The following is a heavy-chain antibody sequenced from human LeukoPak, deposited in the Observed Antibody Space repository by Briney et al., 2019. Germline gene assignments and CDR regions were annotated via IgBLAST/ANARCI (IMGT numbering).Heavy chain of an antibody. CDR3: AKEGYYFMDV. Sequence: GGSLRLSCAASAFTFSNYAMHWVRQAPGKGLEWVAFIRNDGGIKSYADSVKGRFTISRDNSENTVYLQLNSLGADDTAIYYCAKEGYYFMDVWGKGTTVTISS. CDR1: AFTFSNYA. J-gene: IGHJ6*03. CDR2: IRNDGGIK. V-gene: IGHV3-30*02.